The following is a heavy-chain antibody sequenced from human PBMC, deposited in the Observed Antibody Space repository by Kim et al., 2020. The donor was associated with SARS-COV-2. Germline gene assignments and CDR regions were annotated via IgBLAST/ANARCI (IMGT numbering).Heavy chain of an antibody. CDR2: ISDSGSNT. D-gene: IGHD6-19*01. J-gene: IGHJ4*02. CDR3: ATRSGWYYFDY. CDR1: GFSFSSYA. V-gene: IGHV3-23*01. Sequence: GGSLRLSCAASGFSFSSYAMSWVRQAPGKGLHWVSAISDSGSNTYYADSVRGRFTVSRDNSKNTLSLQMNSLRAEDTALYYCATRSGWYYFDYWGQGTL.